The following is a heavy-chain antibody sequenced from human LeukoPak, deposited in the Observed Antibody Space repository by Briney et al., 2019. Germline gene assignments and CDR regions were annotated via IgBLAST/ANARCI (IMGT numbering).Heavy chain of an antibody. CDR1: GYTLTELS. V-gene: IGHV1-24*01. Sequence: ASVKVSCKVSGYTLTELSMHWVRQAPGKGLEWMGGFDPEDGETIYAQKFQGRVTITRDTSASTAYMELSSLRSEDTAVYYCAATYSYDIYYYYYGMDVWGQGTTVTASS. CDR2: FDPEDGET. D-gene: IGHD5-18*01. J-gene: IGHJ6*02. CDR3: AATYSYDIYYYYYGMDV.